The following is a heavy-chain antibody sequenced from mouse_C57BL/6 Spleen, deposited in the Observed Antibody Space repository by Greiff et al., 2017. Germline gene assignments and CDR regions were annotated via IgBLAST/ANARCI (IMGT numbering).Heavy chain of an antibody. CDR2: IWRGGST. D-gene: IGHD1-1*01. J-gene: IGHJ1*03. CDR1: GFSLTSYG. V-gene: IGHV2-5*01. Sequence: QVQLQQSGPGLVQPSQSLSITCTVSGFSLTSYGVHWVRQSPGKGLEWLGVIWRGGSTDYNAAFMSRLRLTQDNSTSQVFFKMNRLQADDTSIYYCAKDQYYGSSPWYFDVWGTGTTVTVSA. CDR3: AKDQYYGSSPWYFDV.